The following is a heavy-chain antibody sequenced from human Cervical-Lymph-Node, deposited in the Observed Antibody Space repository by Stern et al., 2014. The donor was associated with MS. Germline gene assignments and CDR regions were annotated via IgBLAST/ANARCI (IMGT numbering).Heavy chain of an antibody. V-gene: IGHV3-66*02. J-gene: IGHJ4*02. CDR2: VYSGGTT. Sequence: EVHLVESGGDLVQPGGSLRLSCAASGFTVSSNYMSWVRQAPGKGLEWVSVVYSGGTTYYADSVKGRFTISRDKSKNTLYLQMNSLRAEDTAVYYCARGVDYGYGYDYWGQGTLVTVSS. CDR3: ARGVDYGYGYDY. CDR1: GFTVSSNY. D-gene: IGHD5-18*01.